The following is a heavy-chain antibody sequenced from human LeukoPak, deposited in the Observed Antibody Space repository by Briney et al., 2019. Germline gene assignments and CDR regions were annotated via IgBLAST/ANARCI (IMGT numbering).Heavy chain of an antibody. J-gene: IGHJ4*02. D-gene: IGHD3-22*01. CDR3: AKYYYDSSGLFDY. Sequence: GGSLRLSCAASWFTFDNYAMSLVRQAPGRGLEGVSTISGTGIAIYYADSVKGLFTTSRDNSKNTLYLQLNSLRAEDTVIYYCAKYYYDSSGLFDYWGQGALVTVS. CDR2: ISGTGIAI. V-gene: IGHV3-23*01. CDR1: WFTFDNYA.